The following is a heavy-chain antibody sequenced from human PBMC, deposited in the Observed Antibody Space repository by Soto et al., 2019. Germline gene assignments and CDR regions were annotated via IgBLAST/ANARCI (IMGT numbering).Heavy chain of an antibody. V-gene: IGHV3-48*02. CDR2: ISSSSSTI. Sequence: EVQLVESGGGLVQPGGSLRLSCAASGFTFSSYSMNWVRQAPGKGLEWVSYISSSSSTIYYADSVKGRFTICRDNAKNSLYLQMNSLRDEDTAVYYCARRRGDDYGDYRMDYWGQGTLVTVSS. CDR1: GFTFSSYS. J-gene: IGHJ4*02. CDR3: ARRRGDDYGDYRMDY. D-gene: IGHD4-17*01.